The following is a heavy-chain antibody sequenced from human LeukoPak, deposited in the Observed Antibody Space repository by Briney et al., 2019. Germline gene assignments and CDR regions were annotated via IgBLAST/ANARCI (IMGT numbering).Heavy chain of an antibody. D-gene: IGHD3-9*01. CDR3: AKSRNFDWLSSDY. V-gene: IGHV3-23*01. CDR2: ISGSGGST. CDR1: GFTFSSYA. J-gene: IGHJ4*02. Sequence: GGSLRLSCAASGFTFSSYAMSWVRQAPGKGLEWVSGISGSGGSTYYADSVKGRFTISRDNSKNTLYLQMNSLRAEDTALYYCAKSRNFDWLSSDYWGQGTLVTISS.